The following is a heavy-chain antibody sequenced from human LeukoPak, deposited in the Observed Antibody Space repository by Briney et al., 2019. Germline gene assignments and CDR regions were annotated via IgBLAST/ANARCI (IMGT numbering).Heavy chain of an antibody. D-gene: IGHD2-15*01. CDR2: IGTSGDT. CDR3: AKSRIVDRRGYFDY. CDR1: GFTFNIYP. J-gene: IGHJ4*02. V-gene: IGHV3-23*01. Sequence: GDSLRLSCVASGFTFNIYPMTWVRQSPGKGLEWVTTIGTSGDTYYADSVKGRFTISRDDSKNTLYLQMHSLGAVDTAVYYCAKSRIVDRRGYFDYWGQGTLVTVSS.